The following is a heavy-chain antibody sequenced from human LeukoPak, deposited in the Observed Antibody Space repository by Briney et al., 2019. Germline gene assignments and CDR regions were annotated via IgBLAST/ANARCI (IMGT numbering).Heavy chain of an antibody. Sequence: GGSLRLSCAASGFTFSSYAMSWFRQAPGKGLEWVSAISGSGGSTYYADSVKGRFTISRDNSKNTLYLQMNSLRAEDTAVYYCANALATGYCSGGSCYSGPGYWGQGTLVTVSS. CDR2: ISGSGGST. J-gene: IGHJ4*02. V-gene: IGHV3-23*01. CDR3: ANALATGYCSGGSCYSGPGY. D-gene: IGHD2-15*01. CDR1: GFTFSSYA.